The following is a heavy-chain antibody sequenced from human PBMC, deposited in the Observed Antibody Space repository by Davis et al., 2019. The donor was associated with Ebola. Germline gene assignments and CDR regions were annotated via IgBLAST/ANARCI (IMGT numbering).Heavy chain of an antibody. Sequence: MPSETLSLTCTVSGGSVSSGSYYWSWIRQPPGKGLEWIGYIYYSGSTNYNPSLKNRVTISVDTSKNQFSLKLSSVTAADTAVYYCARGGVTPPYYYYGMDVWGQGTTVTVSS. CDR2: IYYSGST. CDR3: ARGGVTPPYYYYGMDV. CDR1: GGSVSSGSYY. J-gene: IGHJ6*02. V-gene: IGHV4-61*01. D-gene: IGHD2-21*02.